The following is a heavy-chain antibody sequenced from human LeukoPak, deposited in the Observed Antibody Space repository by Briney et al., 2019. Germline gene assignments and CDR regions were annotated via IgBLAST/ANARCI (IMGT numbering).Heavy chain of an antibody. J-gene: IGHJ4*02. V-gene: IGHV3-30*18. CDR2: ISYDGSNK. CDR1: GFTFSSYG. Sequence: AGGSLRLSCAASGFTFSSYGMHWVRQAPGKGLEWVAVISYDGSNKYYADSVKGRFTISRDNSKNTLYLQMDSLRAEDTAVYYCAKGSTVFGVVIRTYLDYWGQGTLVTVSS. D-gene: IGHD3-3*01. CDR3: AKGSTVFGVVIRTYLDY.